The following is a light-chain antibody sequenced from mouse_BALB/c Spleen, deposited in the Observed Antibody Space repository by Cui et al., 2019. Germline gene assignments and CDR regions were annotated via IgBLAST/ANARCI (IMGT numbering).Light chain of an antibody. Sequence: DIVMTQSQKFMSRPVGDRVSVTCKASQNVGTNVAWYQQKPGQSPKALVYSATYRYSGVPDRFTGSGSGTDFTLTISNVQSEDLAGYFCQQYNSYPLTFGAGTKLELK. CDR1: QNVGTN. CDR3: QQYNSYPLT. CDR2: SAT. J-gene: IGKJ5*01. V-gene: IGKV6-15*01.